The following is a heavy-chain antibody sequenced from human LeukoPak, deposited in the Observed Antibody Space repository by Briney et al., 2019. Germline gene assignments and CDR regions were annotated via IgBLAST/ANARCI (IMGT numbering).Heavy chain of an antibody. V-gene: IGHV2-70*11. CDR2: IDWDDDK. CDR3: ARVQGIAAAGSLGRVDY. Sequence: VSGPTLVNPTQTLTLTCSFSGFSLSTSGMCVSWIRQPPGKALEWLARIDWDDDKYYSTSLKTRLTISKDTSKNQVVLTMTNMDPVDTATYYCARVQGIAAAGSLGRVDYWGQGTLVTVSS. J-gene: IGHJ4*02. D-gene: IGHD6-13*01. CDR1: GFSLSTSGMC.